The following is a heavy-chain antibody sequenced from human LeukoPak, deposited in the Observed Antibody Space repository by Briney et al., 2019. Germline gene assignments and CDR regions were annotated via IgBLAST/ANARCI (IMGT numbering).Heavy chain of an antibody. Sequence: SETLSLTCAVYGVSFSGYYWSWIRQPPGKGLEWIGEINHSGSTNYNPSLKSRVTISVDTSKNQFSLKLSSVTAADTAVYYCARRYCSSTSCYNPWGQGTLVTVSS. CDR3: ARRYCSSTSCYNP. D-gene: IGHD2-2*02. J-gene: IGHJ5*02. CDR1: GVSFSGYY. CDR2: INHSGST. V-gene: IGHV4-34*01.